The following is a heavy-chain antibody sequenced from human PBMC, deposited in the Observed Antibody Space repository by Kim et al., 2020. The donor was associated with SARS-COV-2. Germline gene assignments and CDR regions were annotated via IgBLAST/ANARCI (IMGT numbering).Heavy chain of an antibody. Sequence: GGSLRLSCAASGFTFSSYAMSWVRQAPGKGLEWVSAISGSGGSTYYADSVKGRFTISRDNSKNTLYLQMNSLRAEDTAVYYCAKDGGYYGSGSSPFDNWGQGTLVTVSS. CDR3: AKDGGYYGSGSSPFDN. V-gene: IGHV3-23*01. CDR2: ISGSGGST. CDR1: GFTFSSYA. J-gene: IGHJ4*02. D-gene: IGHD3-10*01.